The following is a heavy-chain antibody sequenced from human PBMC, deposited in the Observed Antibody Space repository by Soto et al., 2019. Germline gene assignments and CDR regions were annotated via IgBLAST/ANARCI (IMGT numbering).Heavy chain of an antibody. CDR3: ASSAYYDFWSGYYPPGYYYYMDV. V-gene: IGHV4-59*01. CDR1: GGSISSYY. Sequence: PSETLSLTCTVSGGSISSYYWSWIRQPPGKGLEWIGYIYYSGSTNYNPSLKSRVTISVDTSKNQFSLKLSSVTAADTAVYYCASSAYYDFWSGYYPPGYYYYMDVWGKGTTVTVSS. D-gene: IGHD3-3*01. J-gene: IGHJ6*03. CDR2: IYYSGST.